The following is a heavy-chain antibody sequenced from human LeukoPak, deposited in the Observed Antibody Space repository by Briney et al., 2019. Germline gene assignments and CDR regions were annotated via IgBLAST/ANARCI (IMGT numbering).Heavy chain of an antibody. CDR3: ASFLTTYDLKIDY. CDR2: IYYSGST. V-gene: IGHV4-59*12. D-gene: IGHD3-3*01. CDR1: GGSISNKY. Sequence: SETLSLTCTVSGGSISNKYWSWIRQPPGKGLEWIGYIYYSGSTYYNASLKSRVTISVDTSKNHFSLKLSSVTAADTAVYYCASFLTTYDLKIDYWGQGTLVTVSS. J-gene: IGHJ4*02.